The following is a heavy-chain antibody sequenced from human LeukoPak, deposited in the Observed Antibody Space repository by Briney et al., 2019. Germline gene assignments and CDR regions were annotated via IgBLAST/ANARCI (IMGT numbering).Heavy chain of an antibody. D-gene: IGHD2-21*01. Sequence: SETLSLTCTVSGGSISSSSYYWGWIRQPPGKGLEWIGSIYYSGSTYYNPSLKRRVTISVDRSKNQFSLKLSSVTAADTAVYYCARIISWGSFSFCGGDCPDSYNYYYYMDVWAKGNTVTVSS. CDR1: GGSISSSSYY. CDR3: ARIISWGSFSFCGGDCPDSYNYYYYMDV. V-gene: IGHV4-39*01. J-gene: IGHJ6*03. CDR2: IYYSGST.